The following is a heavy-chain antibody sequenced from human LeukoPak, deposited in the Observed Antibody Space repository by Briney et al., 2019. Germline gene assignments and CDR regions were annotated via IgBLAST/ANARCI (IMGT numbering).Heavy chain of an antibody. CDR2: INPSGGST. V-gene: IGHV1-46*01. CDR1: GYTFTSYY. Sequence: ASVKVSCKASGYTFTSYYMHWVRQAPGEGLEWMGIINPSGGSTSYAQKFQGRVTMTRDMSTSTVYMELSSLRSEDTAVYYCARAAAAAGNYMDVWGKGTTVTVSS. CDR3: ARAAAAAGNYMDV. D-gene: IGHD6-13*01. J-gene: IGHJ6*03.